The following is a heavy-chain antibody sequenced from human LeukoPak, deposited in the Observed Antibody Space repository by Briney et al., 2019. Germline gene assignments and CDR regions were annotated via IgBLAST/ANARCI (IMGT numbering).Heavy chain of an antibody. Sequence: GGSLRLSCAASGFTFSSYDMHWVRQTTGRGLEWVSGTGTAGDTYSPGSVKGRFTISRENAKNSLYLQMNSLRAGDTAVYYCARGSFSLVGGCDYWGQGTLVTVSS. CDR3: ARGSFSLVGGCDY. J-gene: IGHJ4*02. V-gene: IGHV3-13*01. D-gene: IGHD6-13*01. CDR1: GFTFSSYD. CDR2: TGTAGDT.